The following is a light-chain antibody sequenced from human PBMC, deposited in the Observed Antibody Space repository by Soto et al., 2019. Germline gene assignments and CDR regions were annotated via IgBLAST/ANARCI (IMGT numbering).Light chain of an antibody. CDR3: QQFNIYPIT. CDR1: QAIRGA. Sequence: ALQVTQSPSSLSASVGDRVTITCRASQAIRGALAWYQQKPGKAPKLLIYDVSTVQSGVPSRFSGRGSGTEFTLTITSLQPEDFATYSCQQFNIYPITFGQGTRLDI. CDR2: DVS. J-gene: IGKJ5*01. V-gene: IGKV1-13*02.